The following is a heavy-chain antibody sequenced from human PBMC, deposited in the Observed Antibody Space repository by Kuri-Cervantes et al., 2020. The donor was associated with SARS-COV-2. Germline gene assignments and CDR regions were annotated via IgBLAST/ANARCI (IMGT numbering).Heavy chain of an antibody. V-gene: IGHV4-39*01. D-gene: IGHD6-19*01. J-gene: IGHJ4*02. CDR1: GGSIGSSSYY. CDR3: ARTNKQWRGYFDY. CDR2: IYYSGST. Sequence: GSLRLSCTVSGGSIGSSSYYWGWIRQPPGKGLEWIGSIYYSGSTYYNPSLKSRVTISVDTSKNQFSLKLSSVTAADTAVYYCARTNKQWRGYFDYWGQGTLVTVSS.